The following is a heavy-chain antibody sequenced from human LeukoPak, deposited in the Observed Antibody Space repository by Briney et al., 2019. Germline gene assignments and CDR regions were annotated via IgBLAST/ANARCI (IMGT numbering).Heavy chain of an antibody. CDR3: ARDNLVAATIMGYYYYGMDV. V-gene: IGHV3-33*01. CDR2: IWYDGSNK. J-gene: IGHJ6*02. Sequence: GGSLRLSCAASGFTFSSYGMHWVRQAPGKGLEWVAVIWYDGSNKYYADSVKGRFTISRDNSKNTLYLQMNSLRAEDTAVYYCARDNLVAATIMGYYYYGMDVWGQGTLVTVSS. D-gene: IGHD2-15*01. CDR1: GFTFSSYG.